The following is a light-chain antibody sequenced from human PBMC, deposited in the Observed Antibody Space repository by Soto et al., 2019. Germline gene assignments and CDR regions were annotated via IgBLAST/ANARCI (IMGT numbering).Light chain of an antibody. V-gene: IGKV1-5*03. CDR3: QQYHSYWT. J-gene: IGKJ1*01. Sequence: MPQSPSTWSASVGHPATIPCRASQSIKSWLAWYQQKPGKAPKLLIYEASSLESGVPSRFGGSGSGTEFTLTISSLQPDDFATYYCQQYHSYWTFGQGTKVDIK. CDR2: EAS. CDR1: QSIKSW.